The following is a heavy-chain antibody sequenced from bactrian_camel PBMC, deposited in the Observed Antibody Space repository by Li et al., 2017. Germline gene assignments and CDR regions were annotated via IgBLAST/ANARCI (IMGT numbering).Heavy chain of an antibody. V-gene: IGHV3S63*01. D-gene: IGHD2*01. Sequence: HVQLVESGGGSVQAGGSLRLSCTVSGFRFDAYPMGWFRRAPGKDREGVARIWTGVDRTYYSTSVEGRFAISQDSKDSDTVYLQMNSLKPEDTAMYYCATEYALRRYSGGYYATPCRPLEADFGYWGQGTQVTVS. CDR3: ATEYALRRYSGGYYATPCRPLEADFGY. CDR1: GFRFDAYP. J-gene: IGHJ6*01. CDR2: IWTGVDRT.